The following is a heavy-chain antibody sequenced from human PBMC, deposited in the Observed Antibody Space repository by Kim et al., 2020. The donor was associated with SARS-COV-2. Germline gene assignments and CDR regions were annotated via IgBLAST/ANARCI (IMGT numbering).Heavy chain of an antibody. CDR1: GFPFSRYG. CDR2: IYYDRSHI. V-gene: IGHV3-33*01. D-gene: IGHD2-2*01. CDR3: ARDGQCTRGSCQFDF. J-gene: IGHJ4*02. Sequence: GGSLRLSCSASGFPFSRYGMHWVRQAPGKGLEWLAIIYYDRSHIYYADSVKGRFIISRDNSKNMLYLQMNSLTAEDTAVYYCARDGQCTRGSCQFDFWGQGTLVTVSS.